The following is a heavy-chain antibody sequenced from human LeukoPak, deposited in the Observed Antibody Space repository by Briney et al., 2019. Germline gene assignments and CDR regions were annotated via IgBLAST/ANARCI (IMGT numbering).Heavy chain of an antibody. J-gene: IGHJ4*02. V-gene: IGHV1-2*06. Sequence: ASVKVSCKASGYTFTGYYMHWVRQAPGQGLEWMGRINPNSGGTNYAQKFQDRVTMTRDTSISTAYMELSRLRSDDTAVCFCARPYGDYTDYFFDYWGQGTLVTVSS. CDR2: INPNSGGT. CDR3: ARPYGDYTDYFFDY. CDR1: GYTFTGYY. D-gene: IGHD4-17*01.